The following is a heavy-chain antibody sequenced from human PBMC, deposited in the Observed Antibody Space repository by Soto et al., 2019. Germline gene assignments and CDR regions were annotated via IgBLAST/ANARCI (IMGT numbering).Heavy chain of an antibody. CDR1: GGSFSGYY. V-gene: IGHV4-34*01. CDR3: ARERGSGSYYRARWFDP. D-gene: IGHD3-10*01. CDR2: INHSGST. Sequence: SETLSLTCAVYGGSFSGYYWSWIRRPPGKGLEWIGDINHSGSTNYNPSLKSRVTISVDTSKNQFSLKLSSVTAADTAVYYCARERGSGSYYRARWFDPWGQGTLVTVSS. J-gene: IGHJ5*02.